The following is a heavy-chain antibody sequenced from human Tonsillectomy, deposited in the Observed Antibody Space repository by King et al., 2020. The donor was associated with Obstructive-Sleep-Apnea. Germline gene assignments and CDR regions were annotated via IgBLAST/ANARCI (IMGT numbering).Heavy chain of an antibody. CDR3: TTRYCTNGVCSGVLSFDY. V-gene: IGHV3-15*01. J-gene: IGHJ4*02. Sequence: VQLVESGGGLVKPGGSLRLSCAASGFTFSNAWMSWVRQAPGKGLEWVGRIKSKTDGGTTDYAAPVKGRFTISRDDSKNTLYLQMNSLKTEDTAVYYCTTRYCTNGVCSGVLSFDYWGQGTLVTVSS. D-gene: IGHD2-8*01. CDR2: IKSKTDGGTT. CDR1: GFTFSNAW.